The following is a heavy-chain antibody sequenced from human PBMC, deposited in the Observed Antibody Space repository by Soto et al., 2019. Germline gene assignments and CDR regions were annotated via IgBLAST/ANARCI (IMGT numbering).Heavy chain of an antibody. CDR3: ATDLGTMSSGALGY. D-gene: IGHD3-22*01. CDR1: GCTFTSYG. J-gene: IGHJ4*02. CDR2: ISAYNGNT. Sequence: GASVKVSCKASGCTFTSYGISWVRQAPGKGLEWMGWISAYNGNTNYAQKLQGRVTMTTDTSTNTAYMELSSLRSEDTAVYYCATDLGTMSSGALGYWGQGTLVTSPQ. V-gene: IGHV1-18*01.